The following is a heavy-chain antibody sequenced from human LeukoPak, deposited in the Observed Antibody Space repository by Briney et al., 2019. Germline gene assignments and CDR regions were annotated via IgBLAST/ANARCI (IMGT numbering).Heavy chain of an antibody. CDR1: GFTLSSYA. J-gene: IGHJ3*02. CDR2: ISSSSSDI. V-gene: IGHV3-21*01. CDR3: VTDYGGSSGAFDT. Sequence: GGSLRLSCTGSGFTLSSYAMNWVRRAPGQGVEWVSSISSSSSDIYYTDSVKGRFTISRDNAKNSLYLQMNSLRAEDTAVYYCVTDYGGSSGAFDTWGQRTMITVSS. D-gene: IGHD4-23*01.